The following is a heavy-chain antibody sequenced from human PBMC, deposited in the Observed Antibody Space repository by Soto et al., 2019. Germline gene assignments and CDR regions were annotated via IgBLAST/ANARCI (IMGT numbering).Heavy chain of an antibody. V-gene: IGHV3-21*01. Sequence: PGGSLRLCCSASGFPFSSYSMNWVRPAPGKGLEWVSSISSSSSYIYYADSVKGRFTISRDNAKNSLYLQMNSLRAEDTAVYYCARDTLDIVVVVAATSGAFDIWGQGTMVTVSS. CDR1: GFPFSSYS. CDR2: ISSSSSYI. CDR3: ARDTLDIVVVVAATSGAFDI. D-gene: IGHD2-15*01. J-gene: IGHJ3*02.